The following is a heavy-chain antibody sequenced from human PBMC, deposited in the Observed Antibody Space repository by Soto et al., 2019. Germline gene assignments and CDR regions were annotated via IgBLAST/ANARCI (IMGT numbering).Heavy chain of an antibody. J-gene: IGHJ5*02. CDR3: ARDRGYSSSWYVADWFDP. V-gene: IGHV1-2*02. Sequence: ASVKVSCKASGYTFTGYYMHWVRQAPGQGLEWMGWINPNSGGTNYAQKFQGRVTMTRDTSISTAYMELSRLRSDDTAVYYCARDRGYSSSWYVADWFDPWGQGTLVTVS. D-gene: IGHD6-13*01. CDR1: GYTFTGYY. CDR2: INPNSGGT.